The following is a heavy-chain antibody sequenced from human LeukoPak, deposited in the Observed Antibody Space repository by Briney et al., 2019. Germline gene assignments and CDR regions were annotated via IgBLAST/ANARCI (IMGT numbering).Heavy chain of an antibody. D-gene: IGHD2-15*01. CDR2: IYTSGST. V-gene: IGHV4-61*02. J-gene: IGHJ6*03. CDR1: GGSISSGDYY. Sequence: SETLSLTCSVSGGSISSGDYYWSWIRQPAGKGLEWIGRIYTSGSTNSNPSLNSRVTMSVDTSKNQFSLKLSSVTAADTAVYYCARDSTLDVVVSDYMDVWGKGTTVTVS. CDR3: ARDSTLDVVVSDYMDV.